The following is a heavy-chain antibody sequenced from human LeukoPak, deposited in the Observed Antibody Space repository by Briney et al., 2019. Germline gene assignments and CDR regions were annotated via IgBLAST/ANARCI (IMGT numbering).Heavy chain of an antibody. CDR3: GKDMYSSSWNFFDY. D-gene: IGHD6-13*01. CDR2: IYSGGST. V-gene: IGHV3-66*01. CDR1: GFTVSSNY. J-gene: IGHJ4*02. Sequence: GGSLRLSCAASGFTVSSNYMSWVRQAPGKGLEWVSVIYSGGSTYYADSVKGRFTISRDNSKNTLYLQMNSLRAEDTAVYYCGKDMYSSSWNFFDYWGRGTLVTVSS.